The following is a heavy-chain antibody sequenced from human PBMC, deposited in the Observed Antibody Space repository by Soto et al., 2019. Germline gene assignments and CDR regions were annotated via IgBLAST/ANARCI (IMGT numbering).Heavy chain of an antibody. CDR1: GFTFSSYA. D-gene: IGHD3-10*01. V-gene: IGHV3-23*01. J-gene: IGHJ4*02. CDR3: AKEQDYYGPLPRLYYFDY. CDR2: ISGSGGST. Sequence: EVQLLESGGGLVQPGGSLRLSCAASGFTFSSYAMSWVRQAPGKGLEWVSAISGSGGSTYYADSVKGRFTISRDNSKNTLYLQMNSLRAEDTAVYYCAKEQDYYGPLPRLYYFDYWGQGTLVTVSS.